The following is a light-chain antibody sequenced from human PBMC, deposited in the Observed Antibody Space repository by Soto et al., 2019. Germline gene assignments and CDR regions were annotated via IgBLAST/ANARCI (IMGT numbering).Light chain of an antibody. J-gene: IGKJ5*01. Sequence: DIQMTQSPSSLSASIGDRVTITCRASQSISGYLNWFQQRPGKAPKLLIYAASSLSSGVPSRFSGGGSGTDFILTISSLQPEDFATYYCQQSYDFPLTFGQGTRLDIK. V-gene: IGKV1-39*01. CDR3: QQSYDFPLT. CDR2: AAS. CDR1: QSISGY.